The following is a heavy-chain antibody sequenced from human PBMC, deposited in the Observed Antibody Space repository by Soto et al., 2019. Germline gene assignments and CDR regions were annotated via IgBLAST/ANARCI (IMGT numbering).Heavy chain of an antibody. CDR3: ARGPFGWYGFDY. J-gene: IGHJ4*02. V-gene: IGHV3-74*01. D-gene: IGHD6-19*01. CDR2: LNKDGTIA. CDR1: GFTFSSDW. Sequence: EVQLVESGGGLVQPGGSLRLSCAGSGFTFSSDWMHWVRQDPGKGLVWGSRLNKDGTIANYADAVQGRFTISRDNAKNTLFLQMNSLTAEDTGLYYCARGPFGWYGFDYWGQGTVVTVSS.